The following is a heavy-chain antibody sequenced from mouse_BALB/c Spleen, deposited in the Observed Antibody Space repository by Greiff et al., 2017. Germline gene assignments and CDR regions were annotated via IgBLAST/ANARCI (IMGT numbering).Heavy chain of an antibody. CDR3: ARGHYGYYFDY. CDR2: IWGDGST. CDR1: GFSLTGYG. D-gene: IGHD1-1*01. J-gene: IGHJ2*01. V-gene: IGHV2-6-7*01. Sequence: QVQLKESGPGLVAPSQSLSITCTVSGFSLTGYGVNWVRQPPGKGLEWLGMIWGDGSTDYNSALKSRLSISKDNSKSQVFLKMNRLQTDDTARYYCARGHYGYYFDYWGQGTTLTVSS.